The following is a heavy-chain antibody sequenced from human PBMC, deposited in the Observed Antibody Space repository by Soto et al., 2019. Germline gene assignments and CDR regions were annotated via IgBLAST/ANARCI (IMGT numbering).Heavy chain of an antibody. J-gene: IGHJ6*03. Sequence: SETLSLAWAISGDGVASNRAGWNWIRASRARGLEGRGRTYYRSRWYNDYGVSVKSRITVNADASKNKLAVHLNSATPEDTAVYYCAGTTSLQWYYMDVWDKGTSVTVS. CDR1: GDGVASNRAG. CDR2: TYYRSRWYN. V-gene: IGHV6-1*01. D-gene: IGHD1-7*01. CDR3: AGTTSLQWYYMDV.